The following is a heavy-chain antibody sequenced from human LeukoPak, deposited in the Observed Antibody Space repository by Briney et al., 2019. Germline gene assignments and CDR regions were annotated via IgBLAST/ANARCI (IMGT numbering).Heavy chain of an antibody. D-gene: IGHD5-12*01. CDR3: AKDGLRGYDFDF. J-gene: IGHJ5*01. CDR1: GFTFRSHA. CDR2: ILNSGDTK. Sequence: GGSLRFSCAASGFTFRSHAMSWVRQAPGKGMEWVSNILNSGDTKYYADSVKGRFIVSRDNSKNTLYLQMYRLRVDDTAVYYCAKDGLRGYDFDFWGPGTLVTVSS. V-gene: IGHV3-23*01.